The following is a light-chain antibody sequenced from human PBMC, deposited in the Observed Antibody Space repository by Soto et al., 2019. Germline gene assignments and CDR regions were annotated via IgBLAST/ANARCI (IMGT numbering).Light chain of an antibody. CDR3: SSYAGSNNYV. J-gene: IGLJ1*01. Sequence: QSVLTQPPSASGSPGRSVTISCTGTSSDVGGYNYVSWYQHHPGKAPQLIIYAVTQRPSGVPDRFSGSKSGNTASLTVSGLQAEDEADYYCSSYAGSNNYVFGTGTKVTVL. CDR1: SSDVGGYNY. V-gene: IGLV2-8*01. CDR2: AVT.